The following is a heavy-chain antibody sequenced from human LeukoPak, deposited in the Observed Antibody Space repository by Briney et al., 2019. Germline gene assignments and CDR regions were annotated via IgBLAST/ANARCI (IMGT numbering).Heavy chain of an antibody. Sequence: PSETLSLTCTVSGGSISSYYWSWIRQPPGKGLEWIGYIYTSGSTNYNPSLKSRVTISVDTSKNQFSLKLSSVAAADTAVYYCARLVVRGVINYYYYYMDVWGKGTTVTVSS. D-gene: IGHD3-10*01. CDR3: ARLVVRGVINYYYYYMDV. J-gene: IGHJ6*03. CDR2: IYTSGST. CDR1: GGSISSYY. V-gene: IGHV4-4*09.